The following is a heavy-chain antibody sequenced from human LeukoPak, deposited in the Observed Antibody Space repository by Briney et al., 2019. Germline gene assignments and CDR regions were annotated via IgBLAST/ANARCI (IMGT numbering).Heavy chain of an antibody. CDR2: ITNSGNSK. Sequence: QPGGSLRLSCAASEFTFSSYSMNWVRQAPGKGLEWVSYITNSGNSKSYADSVKGRFTISRDNTKNSLYLQMNGLRAEDTAVYYCAKDAGGATRTLDYWGQGTLVTVSS. J-gene: IGHJ4*02. V-gene: IGHV3-48*01. D-gene: IGHD1-26*01. CDR3: AKDAGGATRTLDY. CDR1: EFTFSSYS.